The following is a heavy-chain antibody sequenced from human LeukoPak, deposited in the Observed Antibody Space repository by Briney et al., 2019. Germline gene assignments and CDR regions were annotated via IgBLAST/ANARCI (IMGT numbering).Heavy chain of an antibody. J-gene: IGHJ3*02. Sequence: GGSLRLSCAASGFTVSSNYMSWVRPAPGKGLEWVSVIYIGGSTYYADSVKGRFTISRDNSKNTLYLQMNSLRAEDTAVYYCAGHSGSYSGYAFDIWGQGTMVTVSS. CDR1: GFTVSSNY. V-gene: IGHV3-53*05. CDR3: AGHSGSYSGYAFDI. D-gene: IGHD1-26*01. CDR2: IYIGGST.